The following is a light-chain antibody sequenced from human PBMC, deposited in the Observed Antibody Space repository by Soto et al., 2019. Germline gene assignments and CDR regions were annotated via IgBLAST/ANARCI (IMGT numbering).Light chain of an antibody. CDR3: CSYAGSYTFVV. Sequence: QSVLTQPRSVSGSPGQSVTISCTGNSSDVGGYNYVSWYQQHPGKAPKLMIYDVSKRPSGVPDRFSGSKSGNTASLTISGLQAEDEADYYCCSYAGSYTFVVFGTGTKVTVL. J-gene: IGLJ1*01. V-gene: IGLV2-11*01. CDR2: DVS. CDR1: SSDVGGYNY.